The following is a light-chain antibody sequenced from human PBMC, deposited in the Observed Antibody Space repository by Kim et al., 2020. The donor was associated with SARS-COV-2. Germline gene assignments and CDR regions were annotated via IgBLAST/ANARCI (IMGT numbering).Light chain of an antibody. J-gene: IGLJ1*01. CDR2: DVT. CDR1: SSDVGGYIL. CDR3: SSYAGSTYV. V-gene: IGLV2-8*01. Sequence: PGQSVTNSCTGTSSDVGGYILVSWYEQHPGKAPRLFIYDVTRRPSGVPDRFSGSKSGITASLTVSGLQAEDEADYYGSSYAGSTYVFGPGTKVTVL.